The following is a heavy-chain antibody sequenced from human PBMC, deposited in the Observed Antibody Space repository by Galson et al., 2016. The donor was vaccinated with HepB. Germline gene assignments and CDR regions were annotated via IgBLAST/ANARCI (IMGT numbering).Heavy chain of an antibody. Sequence: TLSLTCTVSSASLSSGGSFWSWVRQHPGKDLEWIGYISYSGRTYYNPSLRSRVTISADTSKNQFSLKLSSVTVADTAVYYCTRNYRDEYFDYWGQGTLVTVSS. V-gene: IGHV4-31*03. CDR1: SASLSSGGSF. CDR2: ISYSGRT. J-gene: IGHJ4*02. CDR3: TRNYRDEYFDY. D-gene: IGHD4-17*01.